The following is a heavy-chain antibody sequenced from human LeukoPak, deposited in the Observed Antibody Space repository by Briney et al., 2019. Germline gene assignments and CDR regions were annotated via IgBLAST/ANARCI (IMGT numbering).Heavy chain of an antibody. J-gene: IGHJ3*02. CDR3: TRDSNYHDRSAYYHVFDI. V-gene: IGHV3-7*01. CDR2: IKGDGSLK. Sequence: PGGPLRLSCAASGFTFSSYWMTWVRQAPGKGLEWVANIKGDGSLKYYVDSVKGRFTISRDHAKNSPYLQMNSLSAEDTAVYYCTRDSNYHDRSAYYHVFDIWGQGTMVTASS. D-gene: IGHD3-22*01. CDR1: GFTFSSYW.